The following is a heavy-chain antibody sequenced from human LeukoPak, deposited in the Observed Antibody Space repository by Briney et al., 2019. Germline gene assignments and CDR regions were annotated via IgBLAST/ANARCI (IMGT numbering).Heavy chain of an antibody. CDR2: IRSNVYGGSG. V-gene: IGHV3-49*04. Sequence: SGGSLRLSCTTSGFTFDDYAVSWVRQAPGKGLEWVGYIRSNVYGGSGDYAESIKGRCTISRDDSKSIAYLQMNSLNTEDTAVYYCSRVGYSSGKYYFFDYWGQGTLVTVSS. CDR3: SRVGYSSGKYYFFDY. CDR1: GFTFDDYA. J-gene: IGHJ4*02. D-gene: IGHD1-26*01.